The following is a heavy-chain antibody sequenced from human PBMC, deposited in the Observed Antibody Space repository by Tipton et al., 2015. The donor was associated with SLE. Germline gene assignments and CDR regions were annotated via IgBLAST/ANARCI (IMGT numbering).Heavy chain of an antibody. V-gene: IGHV4-39*07. Sequence: TLSLTCTVSGVSFSTDSYFWGWIRQPPGKGLEWIGSVYYTGSTFYNPSLKSRVTISVDTSKKQFSLRLGFMTAADTAVYYCARFYCGGDCDPLDDWGQGILVTVSS. J-gene: IGHJ4*02. CDR3: ARFYCGGDCDPLDD. D-gene: IGHD2-21*01. CDR1: GVSFSTDSYF. CDR2: VYYTGST.